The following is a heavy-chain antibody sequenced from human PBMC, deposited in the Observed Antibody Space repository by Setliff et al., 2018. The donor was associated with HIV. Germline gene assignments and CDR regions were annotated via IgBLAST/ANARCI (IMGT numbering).Heavy chain of an antibody. CDR3: ARSSTISHYYMDV. V-gene: IGHV1-69*06. D-gene: IGHD3-3*01. CDR1: GYTFTSYG. J-gene: IGHJ6*03. Sequence: GASVKVSCKASGYTFTSYGISWVRQAPGQGLEWMGRIIPMFGTANYAQKFQGRVTITADKSTSTAYMELSSLRSEDTAVYYCARSSTISHYYMDVWGKGTTVTVSS. CDR2: IIPMFGTA.